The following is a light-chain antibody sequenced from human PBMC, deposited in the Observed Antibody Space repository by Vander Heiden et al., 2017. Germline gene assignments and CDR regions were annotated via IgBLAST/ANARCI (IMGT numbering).Light chain of an antibody. CDR3: VLYMGSGIWV. V-gene: IGLV8-61*01. Sequence: QTVVTKEPSFSVSPGGTVTLTCGLSSGSVSTNYYPSWYQQTPGQAPRTLIYSTNSRSSGVPDRFSGSILGNKAALTITGAQADDESDYYCVLYMGSGIWVFGGGTKLTV. CDR1: SGSVSTNYY. J-gene: IGLJ3*02. CDR2: STN.